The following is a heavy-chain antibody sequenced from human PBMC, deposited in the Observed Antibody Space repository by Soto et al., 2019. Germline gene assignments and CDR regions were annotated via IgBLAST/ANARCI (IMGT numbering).Heavy chain of an antibody. CDR3: ARGSTDAYPGSRIFDF. D-gene: IGHD3-10*01. CDR2: ISSDSSYI. Sequence: EVQLVESGGGLVKPGGSLRLSCAASGFTFSTYTMNWVRQAPGKGLEWVSSISSDSSYIWYADSVKGRFTISRDNAKNSLYLQMSSLRVEDSAVYYCARGSTDAYPGSRIFDFWGRGTLVTVSA. J-gene: IGHJ4*02. V-gene: IGHV3-21*04. CDR1: GFTFSTYT.